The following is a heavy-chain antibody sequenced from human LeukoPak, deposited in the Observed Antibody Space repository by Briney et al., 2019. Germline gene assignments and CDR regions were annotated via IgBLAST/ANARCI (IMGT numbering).Heavy chain of an antibody. D-gene: IGHD1-20*01. Sequence: GASVKVSCKASGYTFTGYYMHWVRQAPGQGLEWMGWINPNSGGTNYAQKFQGRVTMTRDTSISTAYMELSSLRSEDTAVYYCARDPGITGTNLWYYYYYMDVWGKGTTVTVSS. CDR2: INPNSGGT. CDR3: ARDPGITGTNLWYYYYYMDV. V-gene: IGHV1-2*02. CDR1: GYTFTGYY. J-gene: IGHJ6*03.